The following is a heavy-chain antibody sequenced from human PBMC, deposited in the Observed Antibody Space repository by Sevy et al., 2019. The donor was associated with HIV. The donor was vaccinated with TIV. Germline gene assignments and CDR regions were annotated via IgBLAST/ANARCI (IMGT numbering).Heavy chain of an antibody. CDR1: GFTFSEAW. CDR3: AGGTGTSDFDY. J-gene: IGHJ4*02. V-gene: IGHV3-15*01. CDR2: IKSKTDAATR. D-gene: IGHD1-7*01. Sequence: GGSLRLSCAASGFTFSEAWMSWVRQAPGKGLEWVGRIKSKTDAATRDFAAPVRGRFSISRDDSANTVYLVMNNLKPEDTGVYYCAGGTGTSDFDYWGQGTLVTVSS.